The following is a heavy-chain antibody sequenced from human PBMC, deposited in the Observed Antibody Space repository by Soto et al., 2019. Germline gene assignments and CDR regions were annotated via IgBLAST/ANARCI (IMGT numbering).Heavy chain of an antibody. CDR2: ISAYNGNT. CDR1: GYSFTTYG. CDR3: AREGPAPYYYYGMDV. J-gene: IGHJ6*01. Sequence: QVQLVQSGGEVKKPGASVKVSCKTSGYSFTTYGISWVRQAPGQGLEWMGWISAYNGNTNYAQKLQDIVTMTTDTSTSTAYMELRSLRSDDTAVYYCAREGPAPYYYYGMDVWGPGSTVTVSS. V-gene: IGHV1-18*01.